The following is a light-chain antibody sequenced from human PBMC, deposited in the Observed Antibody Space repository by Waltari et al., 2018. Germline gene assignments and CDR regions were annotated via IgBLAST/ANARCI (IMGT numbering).Light chain of an antibody. CDR1: SSDVGSSNL. CDR3: CSYAGSSTFV. J-gene: IGLJ2*01. V-gene: IGLV2-23*02. CDR2: EVS. Sequence: QSALTQPASVSGSPGQSITISCTGTSSDVGSSNLVSWYQQHPGKAPKLMIYEVSKRPSGVSNRFSGSKSGNTASLTISGLQAEDEADYYCCSYAGSSTFVFGGGTKLTV.